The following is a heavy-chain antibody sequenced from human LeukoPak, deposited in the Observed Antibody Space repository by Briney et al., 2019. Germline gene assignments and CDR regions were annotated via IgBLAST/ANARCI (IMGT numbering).Heavy chain of an antibody. CDR1: GGSISSYY. CDR3: ARDYDLIYFDY. CDR2: IYYSGST. D-gene: IGHD3-3*01. V-gene: IGHV4-59*01. J-gene: IGHJ4*02. Sequence: SETLSLTCTVSGGSISSYYWSWIRQPPGKGLEWIGYIYYSGSTNYNPSLKSRVTISVDTSKNQFSLKLSSVTAADTAVYYCARDYDLIYFDYWGQGTLVTVSS.